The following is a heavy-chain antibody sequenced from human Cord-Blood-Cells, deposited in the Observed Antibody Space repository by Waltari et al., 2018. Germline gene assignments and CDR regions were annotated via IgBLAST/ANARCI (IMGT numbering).Heavy chain of an antibody. CDR1: GGSFSGYS. Sequence: QVQLQQWGAGLLKPSETLSLTCAVYGGSFSGYSWSWIRQPPGKGLEWIGEINHSGSTNYNPSLKSRVTISVDTSKNQFSLKLSSVTAADTAVYYCARRTDWNYYDSSGYYYFDYWGQGTLVTVSS. D-gene: IGHD3-22*01. J-gene: IGHJ4*02. CDR2: INHSGST. CDR3: ARRTDWNYYDSSGYYYFDY. V-gene: IGHV4-34*01.